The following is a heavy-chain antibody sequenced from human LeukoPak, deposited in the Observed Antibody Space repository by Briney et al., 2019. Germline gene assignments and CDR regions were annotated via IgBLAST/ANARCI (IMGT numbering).Heavy chain of an antibody. J-gene: IGHJ4*02. D-gene: IGHD3-22*01. CDR2: IIPIFGTA. V-gene: IGHV1-69*13. CDR1: GGTFSSYA. CDR3: ARDPYYYDSSGYHLPYYFDY. Sequence: SVKVSCKASGGTFSSYAISWVRQAPGQGLEWMGGIIPIFGTANYAQKFQGRVTITADESTSTAYMELSSLRSEDTAVYYCARDPYYYDSSGYHLPYYFDYWGQGTLVTVSS.